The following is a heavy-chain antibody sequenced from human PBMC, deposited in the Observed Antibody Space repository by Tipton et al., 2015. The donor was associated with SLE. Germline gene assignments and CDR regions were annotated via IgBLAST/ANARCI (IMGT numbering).Heavy chain of an antibody. D-gene: IGHD2-21*02. CDR3: ARGGTQMTFYYGMDV. J-gene: IGHJ6*02. Sequence: LRLSCEVSGFTFSTYGMHWIRQPPGKGLEWIAFVHSSGSTNYNPSLRSRVTMSVDTSKNQFSLKLSSMTAADTAVYYCARGGTQMTFYYGMDVWGQGTAVTVSS. CDR1: GFTFSTYG. CDR2: VHSSGST. V-gene: IGHV4-59*01.